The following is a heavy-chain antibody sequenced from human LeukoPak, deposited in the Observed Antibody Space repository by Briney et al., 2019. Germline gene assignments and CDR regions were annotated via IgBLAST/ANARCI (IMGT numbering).Heavy chain of an antibody. Sequence: ASVKVSCKASGGTFSSYAISWVRQAPGRGLEWMGGIIPIFGTANYAQKFQGRVTITADESTSTAYMELSSLRSEDTAVYYCARGPLDSGYTYFDYWGQGTLVSVAS. J-gene: IGHJ4*02. CDR1: GGTFSSYA. D-gene: IGHD5-12*01. CDR2: IIPIFGTA. V-gene: IGHV1-69*13. CDR3: ARGPLDSGYTYFDY.